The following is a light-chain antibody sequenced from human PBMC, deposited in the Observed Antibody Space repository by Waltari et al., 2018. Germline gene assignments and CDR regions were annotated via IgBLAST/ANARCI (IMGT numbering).Light chain of an antibody. Sequence: QSVLAPPPSASGTPGQRVTIPCSGSGSTIGSKTVNWYQQLPGTAPKLLIYSINQRPSGVPDRFSGSKSGTSASLAISGLQSEDEADYYCAAWDDNLNGVVFGGGTKLTVL. CDR3: AAWDDNLNGVV. CDR1: GSTIGSKT. V-gene: IGLV1-44*01. J-gene: IGLJ3*02. CDR2: SIN.